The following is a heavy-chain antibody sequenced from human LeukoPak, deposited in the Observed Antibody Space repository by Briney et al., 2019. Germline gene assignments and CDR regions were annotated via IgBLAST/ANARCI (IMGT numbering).Heavy chain of an antibody. CDR2: ISYEGSNK. CDR3: ANGAYYYDSSGYYPNAFDI. Sequence: GGSLRLSCAASGFTLSNFWMHGVRQAPGKGLEWGAVISYEGSNKYYADSVKGRFTISRDNSKNTLYLQMNSLRAEDTAVYYCANGAYYYDSSGYYPNAFDIWGQGTMVTVSS. D-gene: IGHD3-22*01. CDR1: GFTLSNFW. J-gene: IGHJ3*02. V-gene: IGHV3-30*18.